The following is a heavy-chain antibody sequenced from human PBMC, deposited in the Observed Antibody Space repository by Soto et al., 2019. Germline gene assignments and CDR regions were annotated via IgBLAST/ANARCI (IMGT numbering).Heavy chain of an antibody. V-gene: IGHV3-30*18. CDR1: GFTFSSYG. J-gene: IGHJ4*02. Sequence: GGSLRLSCAASGFTFSSYGMHWVRQAPGKGLEWVAVISYDGSNKDYADSVKGRFTISRDNSKNTLYLQMNSLRAEDTAVYYCAKYVAYSSGWYIDYWGQGTLVTVSS. CDR3: AKYVAYSSGWYIDY. D-gene: IGHD6-19*01. CDR2: ISYDGSNK.